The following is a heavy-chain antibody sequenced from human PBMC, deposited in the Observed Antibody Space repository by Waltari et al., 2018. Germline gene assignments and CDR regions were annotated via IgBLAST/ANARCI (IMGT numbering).Heavy chain of an antibody. Sequence: QVQLVQSGGEVKKPGASVTVSCKSSGYPFISYGVSWVRQAPGQGLEWMAWISAYTGDTKYSPKLLGRVTVTTDTSMSTAYMELRSLRSDDTAVYYCARDESSLLAPWGQGTLVTVSS. CDR2: ISAYTGDT. D-gene: IGHD6-6*01. CDR1: GYPFISYG. J-gene: IGHJ5*02. V-gene: IGHV1-18*01. CDR3: ARDESSLLAP.